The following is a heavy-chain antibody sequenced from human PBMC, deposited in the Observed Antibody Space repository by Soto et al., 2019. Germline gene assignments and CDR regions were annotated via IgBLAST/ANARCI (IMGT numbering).Heavy chain of an antibody. V-gene: IGHV1-8*01. CDR1: GYTFTSYD. CDR3: ARLGPAAISYYYYYMDV. Sequence: QVQLVQSGAEVKKPGASVKVSCKASGYTFTSYDINWVRQATGQGLEWMGWMNPNSGNTGYAQKFQDRVTMTRNTSISTAYMELSSLRSEDTAVYYCARLGPAAISYYYYYMDVWGKGTTVTVSS. J-gene: IGHJ6*03. CDR2: MNPNSGNT. D-gene: IGHD2-2*01.